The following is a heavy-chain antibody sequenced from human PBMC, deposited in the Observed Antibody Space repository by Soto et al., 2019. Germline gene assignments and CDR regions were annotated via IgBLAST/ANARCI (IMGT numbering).Heavy chain of an antibody. J-gene: IGHJ6*02. CDR2: ISGSGGST. V-gene: IGHV3-23*01. CDR3: AKGGYYDSSGYYYPYYYYGMDV. CDR1: GFTFSSYA. Sequence: GGSLRLSCAASGFTFSSYAMSWVRQAPGKGLEWVSAISGSGGSTYYADSVKGRFTISRDNSKNTLYLQMNSLRAEDTAVYYCAKGGYYDSSGYYYPYYYYGMDVWGQGTTVTVSS. D-gene: IGHD3-22*01.